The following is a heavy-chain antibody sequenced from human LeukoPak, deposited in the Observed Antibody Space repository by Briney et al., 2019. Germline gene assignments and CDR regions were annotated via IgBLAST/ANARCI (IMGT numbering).Heavy chain of an antibody. CDR3: AKSRQRSSVGGMDV. D-gene: IGHD3-22*01. J-gene: IGHJ6*02. V-gene: IGHV3-7*01. Sequence: PGGSLRLSCAASGFAFSSYAMSWVRQAPGKGLEWVANIKEDESVTYYVASVKGRFTISRDNAKNSLYLQMNSLRAEDTAVYYCAKSRQRSSVGGMDVWGQGTTVTVSS. CDR1: GFAFSSYA. CDR2: IKEDESVT.